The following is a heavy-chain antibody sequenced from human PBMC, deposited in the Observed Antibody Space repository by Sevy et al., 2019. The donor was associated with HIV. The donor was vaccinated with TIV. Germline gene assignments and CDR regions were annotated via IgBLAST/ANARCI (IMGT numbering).Heavy chain of an antibody. Sequence: VGSLRLSCAASRFTFNTYAMHWVRQAPGKGLDWVAFISYDGTNEYYADSVKGRFTISRDNSKNTLYLQMNSLRAEDTAVYYCARDGVSSGWYRGYYFDYWGQGTLVTVSS. D-gene: IGHD6-19*01. J-gene: IGHJ4*02. CDR2: ISYDGTNE. V-gene: IGHV3-30*04. CDR1: RFTFNTYA. CDR3: ARDGVSSGWYRGYYFDY.